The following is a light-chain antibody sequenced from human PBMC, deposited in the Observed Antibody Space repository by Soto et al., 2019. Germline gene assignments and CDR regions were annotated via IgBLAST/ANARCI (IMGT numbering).Light chain of an antibody. Sequence: QSVLTQPRSVSGSRGQSVTISCTGTRTDVGGYNYVSWYQQHPGKAPKLIIYDVSQRPSGVPDRFSGSKSGNTASLTISGLQAEDEADYYCCSYAGSSLVVFGGGTKLTVL. V-gene: IGLV2-11*01. CDR3: CSYAGSSLVV. CDR2: DVS. J-gene: IGLJ2*01. CDR1: RTDVGGYNY.